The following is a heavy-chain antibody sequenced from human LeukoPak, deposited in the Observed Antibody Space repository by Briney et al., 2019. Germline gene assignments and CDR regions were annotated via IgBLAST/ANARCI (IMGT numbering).Heavy chain of an antibody. J-gene: IGHJ2*01. CDR3: AKDIYGGNRLGSFDL. V-gene: IGHV3-30-3*01. Sequence: GGSLRLSCAASGFTFSSYAMHWVRQAPGKGLEWVAVISYDGSNKYYADSVKGRFTISRDNSKNTLYLQMNSLRAEDTAAYYCAKDIYGGNRLGSFDLWGRGTLVTVSS. CDR1: GFTFSSYA. CDR2: ISYDGSNK. D-gene: IGHD4-23*01.